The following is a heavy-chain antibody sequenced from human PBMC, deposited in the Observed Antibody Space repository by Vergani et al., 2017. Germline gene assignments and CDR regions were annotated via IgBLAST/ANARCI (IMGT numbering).Heavy chain of an antibody. D-gene: IGHD3/OR15-3a*01. Sequence: EVHLVESGGGLVQPGESLKLSCATSGLTFSDSAIHWVRQTSGKGLEWIGRIRDKAYNYATVYAVSGKGRFTISRDDSKKTAYLQMNCLTTEDTAVYYCFYDFWAGYDSGDVWGKGTTVTVSS. CDR2: IRDKAYNYAT. CDR1: GLTFSDSA. CDR3: FYDFWAGYDSGDV. J-gene: IGHJ6*04. V-gene: IGHV3-73*02.